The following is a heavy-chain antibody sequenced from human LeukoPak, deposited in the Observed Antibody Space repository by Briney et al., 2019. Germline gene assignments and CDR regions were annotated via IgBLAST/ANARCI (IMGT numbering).Heavy chain of an antibody. D-gene: IGHD7-27*01. CDR2: INHSGST. CDR1: GVSFSGYY. J-gene: IGHJ4*02. CDR3: ASLTLTGPLT. Sequence: SETLSLTCAVYGVSFSGYYWSWIRQPPGKGLEWIGEINHSGSTNYNPSLKSRVTISVDTSKNQFSLKLSSVTAADTAVYYCASLTLTGPLTGGQEPRVPVPS. V-gene: IGHV4-34*01.